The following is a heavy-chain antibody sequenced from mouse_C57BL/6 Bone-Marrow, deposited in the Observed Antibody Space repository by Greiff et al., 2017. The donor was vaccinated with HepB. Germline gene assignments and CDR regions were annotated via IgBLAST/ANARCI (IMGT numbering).Heavy chain of an antibody. CDR1: GFTFSSYA. V-gene: IGHV5-9-1*02. Sequence: EVKVVESGEGLVKPGGSLKLSCAASGFTFSSYAMSWVRQTPEKRLEWVAYISSGGDYIYYADTVKGRFTISRDNARNTLYLQNSNLKSEDTAMYYCTRGGYYGRLYYFDHRGQGTTLTVSS. D-gene: IGHD1-1*01. CDR3: TRGGYYGRLYYFDH. CDR2: ISSGGDYI. J-gene: IGHJ2*01.